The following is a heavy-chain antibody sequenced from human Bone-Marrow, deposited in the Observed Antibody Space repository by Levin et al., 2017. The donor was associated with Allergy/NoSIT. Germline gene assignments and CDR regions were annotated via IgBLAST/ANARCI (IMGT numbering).Heavy chain of an antibody. D-gene: IGHD4-11*01. J-gene: IGHJ6*02. CDR2: IYTTGNT. CDR3: ARTLTTVTTDYYGMDV. CDR1: GGSISSYH. Sequence: SETLSLTCTVSGGSISSYHWSWIRQPAGKGLEWIGRIYTTGNTNYNPSLKSRVTMSVDTSKNQFSLKLSSVTAADTAVYYCARTLTTVTTDYYGMDVWGQGTTVTVSS. V-gene: IGHV4-4*07.